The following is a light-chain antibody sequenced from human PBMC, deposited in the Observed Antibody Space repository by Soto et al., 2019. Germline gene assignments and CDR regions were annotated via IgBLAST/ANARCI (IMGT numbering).Light chain of an antibody. V-gene: IGKV3-11*01. J-gene: IGKJ1*01. CDR2: DAS. CDR3: QQYNNWPWT. CDR1: QSVSSY. Sequence: EIVLTQSPAILSMSPGERATLSCRASQSVSSYFAWYQQKPGQAPRLLIYDASNRATGVPARFSGSGSGTDFTLTISSLEPEDFAVYYCQQYNNWPWTFGQGTKV.